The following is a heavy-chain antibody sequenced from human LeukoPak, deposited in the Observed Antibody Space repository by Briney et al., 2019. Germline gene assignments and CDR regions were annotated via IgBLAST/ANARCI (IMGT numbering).Heavy chain of an antibody. CDR2: ISSSGSTI. D-gene: IGHD3-10*01. V-gene: IGHV3-48*03. CDR1: GFTFSSYE. Sequence: GGSLRLSCAASGFTFSSYEMNWVRQAPGKGLEWVSYISSSGSTIHYADSVKGRFTISRDNAKNSLYLQMNSLRAEDTAVYYCAREFMPGYGSGLDYWGQGTLVTVSS. CDR3: AREFMPGYGSGLDY. J-gene: IGHJ4*02.